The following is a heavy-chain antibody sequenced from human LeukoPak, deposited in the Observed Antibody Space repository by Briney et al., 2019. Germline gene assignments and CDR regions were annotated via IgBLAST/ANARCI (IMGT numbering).Heavy chain of an antibody. Sequence: GGSVKVSCKASGGTFSSYAISWVRQAPGQGLEWMGRIIPIFGTANYAQKFQGRVTITTDESTSTAYMELSSLRSEDTAVYYCASSARWSGDEIWAFDIWGQGTMVTVSS. V-gene: IGHV1-69*05. CDR2: IIPIFGTA. CDR3: ASSARWSGDEIWAFDI. CDR1: GGTFSSYA. J-gene: IGHJ3*02. D-gene: IGHD4-17*01.